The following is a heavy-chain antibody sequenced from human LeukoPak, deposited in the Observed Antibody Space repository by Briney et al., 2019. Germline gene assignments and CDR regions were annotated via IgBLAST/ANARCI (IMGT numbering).Heavy chain of an antibody. CDR3: ATAVGRAGYYYYYYMDV. CDR1: GYTLTELS. CDR2: FDPEDGET. J-gene: IGHJ6*03. V-gene: IGHV1-24*01. Sequence: RASVKVSCKVSGYTLTELSMHWVRQAPGKGLEWMGGFDPEDGETIYTQKFQGRVTMTEDTSTDTAYMELSSLRSEDTAVYYCATAVGRAGYYYYYYMDVWGQGTLVTVSS. D-gene: IGHD3-10*01.